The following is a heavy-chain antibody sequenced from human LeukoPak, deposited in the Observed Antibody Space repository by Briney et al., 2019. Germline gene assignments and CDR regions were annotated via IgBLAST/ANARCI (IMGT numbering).Heavy chain of an antibody. J-gene: IGHJ4*02. CDR1: GFTFSDYY. CDR3: VRNGYSGRRPLDY. CDR2: ISSSGSTI. Sequence: GGSLRLSCAASGFTFSDYYMSWIPQAPGKGLEWVSYISSSGSTIYYADSVKGRFTISRDNAKNSLYLQMNSLRAEDTAVYYCVRNGYSGRRPLDYWGQGTLVTVSS. V-gene: IGHV3-11*01. D-gene: IGHD1-26*01.